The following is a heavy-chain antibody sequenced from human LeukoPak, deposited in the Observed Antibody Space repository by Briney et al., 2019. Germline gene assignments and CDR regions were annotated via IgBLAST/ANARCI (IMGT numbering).Heavy chain of an antibody. Sequence: GGSLRLSCATSGFTLSIYGMHWVRQAPGKGLEWVAFIRYDGTSQYYADSVKGRFTISRDNSKNTLYLQMNSLRAEDTAVYYCARDQTFDIWGQGTMVTVSS. J-gene: IGHJ3*02. CDR3: ARDQTFDI. CDR2: IRYDGTSQ. V-gene: IGHV3-30*02. CDR1: GFTLSIYG.